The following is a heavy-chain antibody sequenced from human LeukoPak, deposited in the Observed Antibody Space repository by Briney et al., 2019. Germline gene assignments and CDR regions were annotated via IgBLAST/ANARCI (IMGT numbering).Heavy chain of an antibody. CDR2: IYSGGDT. J-gene: IGHJ4*02. CDR1: GFTVSSSY. D-gene: IGHD6-13*01. CDR3: ARDLGAAAGFFDY. Sequence: GGSLRLSCAASGFTVSSSYMSWVRQGPGKGLEWVSFIYSGGDTYYADSVKDRFIISRDSSENTLYLQMNSLRAGDTAVYFCARDLGAAAGFFDYWGQGTLVTVTS. V-gene: IGHV3-66*01.